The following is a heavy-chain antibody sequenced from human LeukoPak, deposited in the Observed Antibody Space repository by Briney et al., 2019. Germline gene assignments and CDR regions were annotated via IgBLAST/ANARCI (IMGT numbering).Heavy chain of an antibody. V-gene: IGHV4-59*01. CDR1: GGSISSYY. D-gene: IGHD1-7*01. CDR2: IYYSGST. J-gene: IGHJ4*02. CDR3: AXTGXTGTTPDY. Sequence: ETLSXXCXVSGGSISSYYWSWIRQPPGKGLEWIGYIYYSGSTNYNPSLKSRVTISVDTSKNQFSLKLSSVTAADTAVYYCAXTGXTGTTPDYWGQGTLVTVSS.